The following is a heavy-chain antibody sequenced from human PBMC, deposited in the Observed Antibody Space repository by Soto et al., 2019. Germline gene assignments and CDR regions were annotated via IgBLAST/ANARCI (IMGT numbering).Heavy chain of an antibody. Sequence: SETLSLTCSVFGGSIRSFYWSWIRQPPGKGLEWIGYVSYTGSTDYNPSLKSRVTISVDTSTNQFSLKLTSVTAADTAVYYCARARGKDGYTFAYWGQGTLVTVSS. V-gene: IGHV4-59*01. CDR2: VSYTGST. J-gene: IGHJ4*02. D-gene: IGHD5-12*01. CDR3: ARARGKDGYTFAY. CDR1: GGSIRSFY.